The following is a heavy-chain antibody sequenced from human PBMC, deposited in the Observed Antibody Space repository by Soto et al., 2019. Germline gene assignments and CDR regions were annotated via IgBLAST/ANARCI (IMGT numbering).Heavy chain of an antibody. CDR3: ARVQYDAYDI. D-gene: IGHD4-4*01. J-gene: IGHJ3*02. CDR1: GFTFSSHD. Sequence: EVQLVESGGGLVQPGGSLRLCCAASGFTFSSHDMHWVRQATGKGLEWVSAITTAADTYYPGSVKGRFTISRENAKNSLYLQMTSLRAEDTAVYYCARVQYDAYDIWGQGTMVTVSS. CDR2: ITTAADT. V-gene: IGHV3-13*01.